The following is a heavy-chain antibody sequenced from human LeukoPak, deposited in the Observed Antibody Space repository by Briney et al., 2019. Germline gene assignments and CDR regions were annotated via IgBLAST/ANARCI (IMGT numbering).Heavy chain of an antibody. CDR3: ARDSIHDRLMDM. V-gene: IGHV4-34*01. CDR2: IDYSGST. J-gene: IGHJ3*02. D-gene: IGHD3-22*01. CDR1: GGSFSGYY. Sequence: KPSETLSLTCAVYGGSFSGYYWSWIRQPPGKGLEWVGEIDYSGSTNYNPSLKSRLTISVDTSKNHFSLNLISVTAADTAVYYCARDSIHDRLMDMWGQGTMVTVSS.